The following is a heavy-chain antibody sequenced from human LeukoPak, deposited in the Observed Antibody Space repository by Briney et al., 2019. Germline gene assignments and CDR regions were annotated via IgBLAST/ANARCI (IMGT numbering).Heavy chain of an antibody. CDR2: ISYDGSNK. D-gene: IGHD5-24*01. CDR1: GFTFSTYG. CDR3: AKDDPMAGDAFDI. V-gene: IGHV3-30*18. Sequence: GRSLRLSCAASGFTFSTYGMHWVRQAPGQGLEWVAVISYDGSNKYYADSVKGQFTISRDNSKNTLYLQMNSLRAEDTAVYYCAKDDPMAGDAFDIWGQGTMVTVSS. J-gene: IGHJ3*02.